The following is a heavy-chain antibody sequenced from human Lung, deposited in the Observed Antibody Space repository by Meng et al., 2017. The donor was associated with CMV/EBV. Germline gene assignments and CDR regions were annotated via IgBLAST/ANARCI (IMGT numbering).Heavy chain of an antibody. CDR3: AREGYYYDSGNYYYYFDH. Sequence: ETLSLTCAASRFTFSSYSMNWVRQAPGKGLEWVSSISSSSSYIYYADSVKGRFTISRDNAKSSLYLQMNSLRAEDTAVYYCAREGYYYDSGNYYYYFDHWGQGTLVTVSS. D-gene: IGHD3-10*01. CDR1: RFTFSSYS. CDR2: ISSSSSYI. J-gene: IGHJ4*02. V-gene: IGHV3-21*01.